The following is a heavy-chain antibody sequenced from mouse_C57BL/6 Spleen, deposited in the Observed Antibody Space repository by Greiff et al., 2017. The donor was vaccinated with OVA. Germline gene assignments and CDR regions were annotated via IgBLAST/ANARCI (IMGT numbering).Heavy chain of an antibody. CDR1: GYSITSGYY. D-gene: IGHD2-5*01. J-gene: IGHJ3*01. Sequence: ESGPGLVKPSQSLSLTCSVTGYSITSGYYWNWLRQFPGNNLEWMGYISYDGSNNYNPSLKNRISITRDTSKNQFFLKLNSVTTEDTATYYCAREDSNYVGFAYWGQGTLVTVSA. CDR3: AREDSNYVGFAY. V-gene: IGHV3-6*01. CDR2: ISYDGSN.